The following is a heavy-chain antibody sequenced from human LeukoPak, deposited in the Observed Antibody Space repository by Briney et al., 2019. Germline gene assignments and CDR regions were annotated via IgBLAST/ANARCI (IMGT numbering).Heavy chain of an antibody. CDR2: ISVRAATI. D-gene: IGHD3-22*01. Sequence: GGSLRLSCAASGFDLGHYEVNWVRQAPGKGLEWIAHISVRAATIYYGDSVEGRFTISRDDAKNSLFLHMNSLRAEDTAIYYCAKFRGMIVASYFFDYWGQGALVTVSS. CDR3: AKFRGMIVASYFFDY. J-gene: IGHJ4*02. V-gene: IGHV3-48*03. CDR1: GFDLGHYE.